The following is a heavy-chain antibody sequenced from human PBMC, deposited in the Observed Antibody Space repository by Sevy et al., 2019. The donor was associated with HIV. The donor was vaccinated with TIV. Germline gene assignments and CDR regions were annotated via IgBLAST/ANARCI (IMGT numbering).Heavy chain of an antibody. CDR1: GFTVSSNY. V-gene: IGHV3-53*01. CDR3: GREMDYVDYYLHAFDI. D-gene: IGHD4-17*01. CDR2: IYSFGNT. Sequence: GGSLRLSCAASGFTVSSNYMSWVRQAPGKGLEWVSVIYSFGNTYYADSVKGRFTISRDNSKNTVYLQMNSLIVEDTAVYYYGREMDYVDYYLHAFDIWGQGTMVTVSS. J-gene: IGHJ3*02.